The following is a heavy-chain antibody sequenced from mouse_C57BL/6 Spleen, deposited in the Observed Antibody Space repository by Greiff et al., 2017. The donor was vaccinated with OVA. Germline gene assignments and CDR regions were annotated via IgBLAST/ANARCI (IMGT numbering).Heavy chain of an antibody. J-gene: IGHJ4*01. CDR3: ARSKAHYYYAMDY. Sequence: VQLQQSGPELVKPGASVKISCKASGYSFTGYYMNWVKQSPEKSLEWIGEINPSTGGTTYNQKFKAKATLTVDKSSSTAYMQLKSLTSEDSAVYDCARSKAHYYYAMDYWGQGTSVTVSS. CDR2: INPSTGGT. D-gene: IGHD1-3*01. CDR1: GYSFTGYY. V-gene: IGHV1-42*01.